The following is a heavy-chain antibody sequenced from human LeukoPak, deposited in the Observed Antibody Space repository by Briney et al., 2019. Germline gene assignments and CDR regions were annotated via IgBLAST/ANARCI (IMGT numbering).Heavy chain of an antibody. J-gene: IGHJ4*02. CDR3: ARLWQPKTTVTKYYFDY. V-gene: IGHV3-30*19. CDR2: TLYDGNNK. Sequence: GRSLRLSCAASGFTFSSYGMHWVRQAPGKGLEWVAVTLYDGNNKYYADSVKGRFTISRDNSKNTLYLQINSLRVEDTAVYCCARLWQPKTTVTKYYFDYWGQGTLVTVSS. D-gene: IGHD4-17*01. CDR1: GFTFSSYG.